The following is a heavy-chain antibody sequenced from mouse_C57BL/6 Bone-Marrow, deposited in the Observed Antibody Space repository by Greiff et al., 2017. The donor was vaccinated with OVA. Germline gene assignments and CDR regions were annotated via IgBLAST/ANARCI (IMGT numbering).Heavy chain of an antibody. CDR1: GYTFTSYW. CDR2: IYPGSGST. J-gene: IGHJ2*01. V-gene: IGHV1-55*01. D-gene: IGHD1-2*01. CDR3: ARWAAHPYYFDY. Sequence: QVQLKQPGAELVKPGASVKMSCKASGYTFTSYWITWVKQRPGQGLEWIGDIYPGSGSTNYNEKFKSKATLTVDTSSSTAYMQLSSLTSEDSAVYYCARWAAHPYYFDYWGQGTTLTVSS.